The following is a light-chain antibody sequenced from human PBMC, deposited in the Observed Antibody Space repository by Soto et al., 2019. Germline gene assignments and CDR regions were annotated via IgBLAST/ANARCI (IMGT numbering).Light chain of an antibody. Sequence: ETVLTQSPATLSLSPGERATLSCRSIQSVSNYLAWYQQSPGQTPRLLIYETSNRATGIPARFSGSGSGTDFTLTISSLEPEDFAVYYCQQRRDWPITFGQGTRLEIK. CDR2: ETS. CDR3: QQRRDWPIT. V-gene: IGKV3-11*01. J-gene: IGKJ5*01. CDR1: QSVSNY.